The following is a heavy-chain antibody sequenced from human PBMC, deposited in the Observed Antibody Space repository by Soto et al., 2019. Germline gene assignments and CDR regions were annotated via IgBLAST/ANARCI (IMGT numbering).Heavy chain of an antibody. CDR1: GGSFSGYY. V-gene: IGHV4-34*01. CDR2: IHPSGST. CDR3: ARDQGSHPGD. D-gene: IGHD6-19*01. J-gene: IGHJ4*02. Sequence: ASETLSLTCAVYGGSFSGYYWTWIRQPPGKGLEWIGEIHPSGSTNYNPSLKSRVTMSVVPSKNLFSLTLNSVTAADTAFYYCARDQGSHPGDWGQGILVTVPQ.